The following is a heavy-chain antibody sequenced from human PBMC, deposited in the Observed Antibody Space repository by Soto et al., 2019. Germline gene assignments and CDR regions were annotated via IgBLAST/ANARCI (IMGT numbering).Heavy chain of an antibody. D-gene: IGHD2-15*01. CDR2: INHSGST. J-gene: IGHJ5*02. Sequence: SETLSLTCAVYGGSFSGYYWSWIRQPPGKGLEWIGEINHSGSTNYNPSLKSRVTISVDTSKNQFSLKLSSVTAADTAVYYCARRVVVAPILPDWFAPWGQGTLVTVSS. V-gene: IGHV4-34*01. CDR1: GGSFSGYY. CDR3: ARRVVVAPILPDWFAP.